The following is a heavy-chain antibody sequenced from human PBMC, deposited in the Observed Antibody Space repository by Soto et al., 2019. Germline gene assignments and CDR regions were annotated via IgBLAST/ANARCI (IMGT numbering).Heavy chain of an antibody. V-gene: IGHV4-39*01. D-gene: IGHD6-13*01. CDR3: ARHRAEYSSSWYHHYYYYGMDV. Sequence: SETLSLTCTVSGGSISSSSYYWGWIRQPPGKGLEWIGSIYYSGSTYYNPSLKSRVTISVDTSKNQFSLKLSSVTAADTAVYYCARHRAEYSSSWYHHYYYYGMDVWGQGTTVTVSS. CDR2: IYYSGST. CDR1: GGSISSSSYY. J-gene: IGHJ6*02.